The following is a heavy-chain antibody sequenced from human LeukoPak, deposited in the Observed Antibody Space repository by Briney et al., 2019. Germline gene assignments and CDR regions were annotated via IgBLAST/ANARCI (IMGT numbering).Heavy chain of an antibody. CDR3: ARDGYGYSYDY. Sequence: PGGSLRPSCAASGFTFDGYGMGWVRQASGKGLEWVSGINWNGGSTGYVDSVKGRFTIYRDNAKNLLYLQMNSLRVEDTALYYCARDGYGYSYDYWGQGTLVTVSS. CDR2: INWNGGST. CDR1: GFTFDGYG. J-gene: IGHJ4*02. V-gene: IGHV3-20*04. D-gene: IGHD5-18*01.